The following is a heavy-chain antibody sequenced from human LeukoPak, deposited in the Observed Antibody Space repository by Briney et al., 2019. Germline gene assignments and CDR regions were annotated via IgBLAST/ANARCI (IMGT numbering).Heavy chain of an antibody. CDR3: ARDIAAAANWFDP. CDR2: IYYSGST. CDR1: GGSFSSYY. D-gene: IGHD6-13*01. V-gene: IGHV4-59*01. Sequence: SETLSLTCAVYGGSFSSYYWSWIRQPPGKGLEWIGYIYYSGSTNYNPSLKSRVTISVDTSKNQFSLKLSSVTAADTAVYYCARDIAAAANWFDPWGQGTLVTVSS. J-gene: IGHJ5*02.